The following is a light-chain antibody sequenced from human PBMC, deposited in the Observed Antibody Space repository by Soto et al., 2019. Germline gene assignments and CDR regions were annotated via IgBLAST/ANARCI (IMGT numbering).Light chain of an antibody. Sequence: EIVLTQSPGTLSLSPGERATLPCRASQSVSSSYLAWYQQKPGQAPRLLIYGASSGATGIPDRFSGSGSGTDFTLTISRLEPEDFAVYYCQQYGSSPFTFGPGTKVDVK. CDR2: GAS. CDR3: QQYGSSPFT. V-gene: IGKV3-20*01. CDR1: QSVSSSY. J-gene: IGKJ3*01.